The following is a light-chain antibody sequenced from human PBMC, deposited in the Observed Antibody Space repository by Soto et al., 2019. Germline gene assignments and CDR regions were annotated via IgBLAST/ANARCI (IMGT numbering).Light chain of an antibody. CDR1: QSISSY. J-gene: IGKJ1*01. V-gene: IGKV1-39*01. Sequence: DIQMTQSPSSLSASVGDRVTITCRASQSISSYLNWYQQKPGKAPKLLIYAASSLQSGVPSRFSVSVSGTDFTLTISSLQPEDFATYYCQHSYSTPRTFGQGTKLEIK. CDR3: QHSYSTPRT. CDR2: AAS.